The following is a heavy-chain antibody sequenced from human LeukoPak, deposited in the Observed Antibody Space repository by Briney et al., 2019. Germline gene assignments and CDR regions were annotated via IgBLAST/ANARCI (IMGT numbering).Heavy chain of an antibody. CDR2: IYYTGAT. Sequence: KPSETLSLTCTVSGGSISSYYWSWIRLPPGKGLEWIGYIYYTGATYYNPSLKSRVTISLDTSRNQFSLKPSSVTAADAAVYYCARAGYSYGTGYYFDYWGQGALVTVSS. CDR1: GGSISSYY. J-gene: IGHJ4*02. D-gene: IGHD5-18*01. V-gene: IGHV4-59*01. CDR3: ARAGYSYGTGYYFDY.